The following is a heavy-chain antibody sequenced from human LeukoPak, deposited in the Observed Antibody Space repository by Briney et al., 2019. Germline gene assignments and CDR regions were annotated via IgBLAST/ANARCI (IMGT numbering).Heavy chain of an antibody. CDR2: IIPIFGTA. CDR1: GGTFSSYA. V-gene: IGHV1-69*05. D-gene: IGHD6-19*01. CDR3: ARVWRIAVAGLREYYFDY. Sequence: ASVKVSCKASGGTFSSYAISWVRQAPGQGLEWMGGIIPIFGTANYAQKFQGRVTITTDESTSTAYMELSSLRSEDTAVYDCARVWRIAVAGLREYYFDYWGQGTLVTVSS. J-gene: IGHJ4*02.